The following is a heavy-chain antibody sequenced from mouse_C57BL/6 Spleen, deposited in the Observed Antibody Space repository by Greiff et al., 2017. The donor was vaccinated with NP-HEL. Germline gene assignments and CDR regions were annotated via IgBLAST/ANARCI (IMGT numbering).Heavy chain of an antibody. V-gene: IGHV1-50*01. CDR1: GYTFTSYW. D-gene: IGHD2-4*01. CDR3: ARTMITTTGYYYAMDY. J-gene: IGHJ4*01. Sequence: VQLQQPGAELVKPGASVKLSCKASGYTFTSYWMQWVKQRPGQGLEWIGEIDPSDSYTNYNQKFKGKATLTVDTSSSTAYMQLSSLTSEDSAVYYCARTMITTTGYYYAMDYWGQGTSVTVSS. CDR2: IDPSDSYT.